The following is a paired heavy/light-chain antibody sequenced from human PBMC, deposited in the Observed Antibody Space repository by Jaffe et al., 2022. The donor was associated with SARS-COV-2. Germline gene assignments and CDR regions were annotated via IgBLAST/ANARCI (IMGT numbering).Heavy chain of an antibody. Sequence: QVQLVQSGAEVKKPGASVKVSCKASGYTFTSYGISWVRQAPGQGLEWMGWISAYNGNTNYAQKLQGRVTMTTDTSTSTAYMELRSLRSDDTAVYYCARAYDSSGYYWESDAFDIWGQGTMVTVSS. CDR2: ISAYNGNT. V-gene: IGHV1-18*01. CDR1: GYTFTSYG. J-gene: IGHJ3*02. CDR3: ARAYDSSGYYWESDAFDI. D-gene: IGHD3-22*01.
Light chain of an antibody. Sequence: EIVMTQSPATLSVSPGERATLSCRASQSVSSNLAWYQQKPGQAPRLLIYGASTRATGIPARFSGSGSGTEFTLTISSLQSEDFAVYYCQQYNNWPQTFTFGPGTKVDIK. CDR1: QSVSSN. J-gene: IGKJ3*01. CDR2: GAS. V-gene: IGKV3-15*01. CDR3: QQYNNWPQTFT.